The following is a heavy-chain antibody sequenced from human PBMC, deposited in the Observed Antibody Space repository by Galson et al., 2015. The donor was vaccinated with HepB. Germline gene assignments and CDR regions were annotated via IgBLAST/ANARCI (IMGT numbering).Heavy chain of an antibody. D-gene: IGHD3-3*01. J-gene: IGHJ4*02. CDR1: GFTFSSYA. CDR3: ARVDTTHQIFAY. CDR2: ILYDGSKK. V-gene: IGHV3-30-3*01. Sequence: SLRLSCAASGFTFSSYAMHWVRQAPGKGLEWVALILYDGSKKYYADSVKGRFTISRDNPKNTLYLQVNSLRADDTAVYYCARVDTTHQIFAYWGQGTLVTAS.